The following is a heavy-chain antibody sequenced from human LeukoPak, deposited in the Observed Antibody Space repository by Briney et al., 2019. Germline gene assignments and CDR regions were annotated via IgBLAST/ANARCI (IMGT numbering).Heavy chain of an antibody. J-gene: IGHJ5*02. Sequence: GGSLRLSCAVSGFTVSSIYMSWVRQAPGKGLEWVSFIYSDGNTYYGDSVKGRFTLSRDSSRNTLYLQMNSLTVDDTAVYYCAGDTHSSSWYDHWGQGTLVTVSS. D-gene: IGHD6-19*01. CDR2: IYSDGNT. CDR1: GFTVSSIY. CDR3: AGDTHSSSWYDH. V-gene: IGHV3-53*01.